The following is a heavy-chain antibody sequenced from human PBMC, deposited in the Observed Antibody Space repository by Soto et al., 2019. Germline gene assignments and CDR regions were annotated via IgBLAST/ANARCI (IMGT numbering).Heavy chain of an antibody. V-gene: IGHV4-59*08. Sequence: QVQLQESGPGLVKPSETLSLTCSVSRGSTIAYYWSWIRQPPGKEPEGIGNIYSSGTTSYNASRQSRVTITTDRSKNRFARGLTSVPAADTAVYYCARQGPYSTGWPFAQWGQGPLVTVSS. CDR3: ARQGPYSTGWPFAQ. J-gene: IGHJ4*02. CDR2: IYSSGTT. D-gene: IGHD6-19*01. CDR1: RGSTIAYY.